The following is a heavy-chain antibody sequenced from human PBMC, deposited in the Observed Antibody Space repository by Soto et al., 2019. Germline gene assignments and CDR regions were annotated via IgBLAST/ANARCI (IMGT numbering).Heavy chain of an antibody. Sequence: EVQLVESGGGLVQPGGSLRLSCAASGFTFSSYTMNWVRQAPGKGLEYISYISSGSDTIYYADSVKGRFTISRDNAMNSLYLQMNSLRDEDTAVYYCARVRSGWYYFDYWGQGTLVTVSS. V-gene: IGHV3-48*02. D-gene: IGHD6-19*01. CDR1: GFTFSSYT. CDR2: ISSGSDTI. CDR3: ARVRSGWYYFDY. J-gene: IGHJ4*02.